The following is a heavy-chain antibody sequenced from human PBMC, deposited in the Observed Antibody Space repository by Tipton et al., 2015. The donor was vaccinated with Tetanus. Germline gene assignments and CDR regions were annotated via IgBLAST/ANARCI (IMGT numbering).Heavy chain of an antibody. CDR2: ISNSGSNI. J-gene: IGHJ4*02. V-gene: IGHV3-11*01. Sequence: QLVQSGGGVVQSGRSLRLSCAASGSTFSDYGMHWVRQAPGKGLEWVSYISNSGSNIYYADSVKGRFTISRDNAKNSLHLEMNSLRAEDTAVYYCASEWFGSTLDWGQGTLVTVAS. D-gene: IGHD3-10*01. CDR3: ASEWFGSTLD. CDR1: GSTFSDYG.